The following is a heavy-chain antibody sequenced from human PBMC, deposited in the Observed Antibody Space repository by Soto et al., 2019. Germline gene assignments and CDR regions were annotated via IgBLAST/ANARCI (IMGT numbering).Heavy chain of an antibody. CDR2: IYPGDSDA. V-gene: IGHV5-51*01. CDR3: ARQEVPAAIGYYYYGMDV. J-gene: IGHJ6*02. Sequence: GESLKISCNGSGYIFTSYWIGWVRQMPGKGLEWMGIIYPGDSDARYSPSFQGQVTISADKSISTAYLQWSSLKASDTAMYYCARQEVPAAIGYYYYGMDVWGQGTTVTVSS. D-gene: IGHD2-2*01. CDR1: GYIFTSYW.